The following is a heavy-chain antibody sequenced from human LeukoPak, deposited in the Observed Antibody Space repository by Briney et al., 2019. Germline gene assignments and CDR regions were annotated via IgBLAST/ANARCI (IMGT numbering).Heavy chain of an antibody. J-gene: IGHJ4*02. CDR3: AKGATMIVVGYFDY. CDR2: ISGSGGST. V-gene: IGHV3-23*01. Sequence: QSGGSLRLSCAASGFTFSSYAMSWIRQAPGEGLEWVSAISGSGGSTYYADSVKGRFTISRDNSKNTLYLQMNSLRAEDTAVYYCAKGATMIVVGYFDYWGQGTLVTVSS. D-gene: IGHD3-22*01. CDR1: GFTFSSYA.